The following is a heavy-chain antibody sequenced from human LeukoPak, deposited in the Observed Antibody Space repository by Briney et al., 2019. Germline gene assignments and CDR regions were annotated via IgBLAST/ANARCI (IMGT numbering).Heavy chain of an antibody. CDR3: AKIPTNDGYDQGT. V-gene: IGHV3-30*02. D-gene: IGHD5-12*01. Sequence: GGSLRLSCAASGFTFSSYGMHWVRQAPGKGLEWVAFTRYDGSNKYYADSVKGRFTISRDNSKNTLYLQMNSLRAEDTAVYYCAKIPTNDGYDQGTWGQGTLVTVSS. CDR2: TRYDGSNK. CDR1: GFTFSSYG. J-gene: IGHJ5*02.